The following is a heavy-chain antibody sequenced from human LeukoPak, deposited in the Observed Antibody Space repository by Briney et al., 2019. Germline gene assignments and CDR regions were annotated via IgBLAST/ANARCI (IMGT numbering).Heavy chain of an antibody. D-gene: IGHD5-18*01. J-gene: IGHJ4*02. CDR2: ISGGGSTI. Sequence: GGSLRLSCAASGITFRDYYMSWIRQAPGKGLEWVSYISGGGSTIYYADSVKGRFTISRDNAKNSLYLQMNSLRAEDTAVYYCASQFYSYGSRNLGHWGQGTLITVSS. V-gene: IGHV3-11*01. CDR3: ASQFYSYGSRNLGH. CDR1: GITFRDYY.